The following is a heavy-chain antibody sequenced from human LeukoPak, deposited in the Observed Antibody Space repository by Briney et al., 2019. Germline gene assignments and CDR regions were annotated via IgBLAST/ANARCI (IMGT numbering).Heavy chain of an antibody. CDR3: TRLDEAADGFVRGAVTRAYDI. Sequence: GGSLKLSCAASGFILSGSGVHWVRQASGKGLEWVGRIRSNSNNYATSYAASVKGRFTVSRDDSKNTAYLTMNSLETEDTAIYYCTRLDEAADGFVRGAVTRAYDIWGQGTMVTVSS. CDR1: GFILSGSG. CDR2: IRSNSNNYAT. D-gene: IGHD3-10*01. V-gene: IGHV3-73*01. J-gene: IGHJ3*02.